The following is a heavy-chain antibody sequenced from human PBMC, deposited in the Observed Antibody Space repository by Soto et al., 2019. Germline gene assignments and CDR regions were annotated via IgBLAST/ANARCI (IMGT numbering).Heavy chain of an antibody. CDR1: GFTFSTYA. V-gene: IGHV3-23*01. D-gene: IGHD1-26*01. J-gene: IGHJ6*02. CDR3: AKVSLGALTFTDYYYYGLDV. CDR2: ISGGGGST. Sequence: PWRSLRLSCAASGFTFSTYAMNWVRQAPGKGLEWVSAISGGGGSTYYADSVKGRVTISRDNSKNTLYLQMNSLRAEDTAVYYCAKVSLGALTFTDYYYYGLDVWGQGTTVTVSS.